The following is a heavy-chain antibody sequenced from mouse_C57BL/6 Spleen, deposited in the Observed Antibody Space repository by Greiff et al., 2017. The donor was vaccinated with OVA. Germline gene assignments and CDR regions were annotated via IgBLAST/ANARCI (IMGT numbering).Heavy chain of an antibody. V-gene: IGHV1-26*01. J-gene: IGHJ2*01. Sequence: EVQLQQSGPELVKPGASVKISCKASGYTFTDYYMNWVKQSHGKSLEWIGDINPNNGGTSYNQKFKGKATLTVDKSSSTAYMELRSLTSEDSAVYYCARRDYYYGRGHFDYWGQGTTLTVSS. CDR2: INPNNGGT. CDR1: GYTFTDYY. CDR3: ARRDYYYGRGHFDY. D-gene: IGHD1-1*01.